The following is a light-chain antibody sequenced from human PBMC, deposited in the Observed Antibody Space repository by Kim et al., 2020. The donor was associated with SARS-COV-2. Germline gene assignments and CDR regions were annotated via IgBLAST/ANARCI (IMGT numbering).Light chain of an antibody. CDR2: AAS. CDR3: QLLQSYPLPT. CDR1: QGISRY. V-gene: IGKV1-9*01. J-gene: IGKJ4*01. Sequence: DIQLTQSPSFLSASVGDRVTITCRASQGISRYLAWYQQKPGKAPKLLIYAASTLQSGVPSRFSGSGYGTEFTLTISSLQPEDFAIYYCQLLQSYPLPTFGGGTKVDIK.